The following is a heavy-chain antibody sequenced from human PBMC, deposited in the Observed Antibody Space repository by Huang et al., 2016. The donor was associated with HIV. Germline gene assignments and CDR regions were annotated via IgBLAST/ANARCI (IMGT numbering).Heavy chain of an antibody. CDR1: GDSVSSHY. J-gene: IGHJ5*02. V-gene: IGHV4-59*02. CDR3: VRDRGRLAVGGIENWFDP. D-gene: IGHD6-13*01. CDR2: VYDSGTT. Sequence: QVRLQESGPGLVKPSETLSLSCTVSGDSVSSHYWGWIRHPPGKGLEWSGTVYDSGTTEYNSRRKRRISISVDTSKNGFSLNITSVVAADTAMYICVRDRGRLAVGGIENWFDPWGQGALVTVSS.